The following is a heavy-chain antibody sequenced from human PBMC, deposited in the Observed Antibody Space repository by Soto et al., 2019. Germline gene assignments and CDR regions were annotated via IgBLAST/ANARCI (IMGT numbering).Heavy chain of an antibody. CDR1: GGSVSSGSYY. V-gene: IGHV4-61*01. D-gene: IGHD1-26*01. Sequence: QVQLQESGPGLVKPSETLSLTCTISGGSVSSGSYYWSWIRQPPGKGLEWIGYIYYSGSTNYNPSLKSRVTISVDTSKNQFSLKLSSVTAADTAIYYCARDRPTTPWGQGTLVTVSS. CDR2: IYYSGST. J-gene: IGHJ5*02. CDR3: ARDRPTTP.